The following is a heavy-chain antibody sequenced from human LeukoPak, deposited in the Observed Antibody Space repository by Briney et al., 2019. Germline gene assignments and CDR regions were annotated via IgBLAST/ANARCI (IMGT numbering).Heavy chain of an antibody. Sequence: GGSLRLSCAASGFMFSRYWMHWVRQAPGKGLVLVSRINSDGSGTRYVDSVKGRFTISRDNAKNTLYLQMNSLRAEDTALYYCARGTTRGSFDYWGQGTLVTVSS. V-gene: IGHV3-74*01. CDR1: GFMFSRYW. CDR2: INSDGSGT. D-gene: IGHD3-16*01. J-gene: IGHJ4*02. CDR3: ARGTTRGSFDY.